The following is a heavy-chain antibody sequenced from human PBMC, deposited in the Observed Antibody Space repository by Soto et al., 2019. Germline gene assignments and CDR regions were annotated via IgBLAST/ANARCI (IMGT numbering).Heavy chain of an antibody. CDR1: GGSFSSYY. J-gene: IGHJ4*01. D-gene: IGHD5-18*01. V-gene: IGHV4-59*01. CDR3: ARERYSYGSSAFDF. CDR2: IYHSGST. Sequence: SETLSLTCTASGGSFSSYYCAWIRQPPGKGLEWIGYIYHSGSTNYNPSLKSRVTITVDTSKSQFSLRLSSMTAADTAVYYCARERYSYGSSAFDFWGHGILVTVSS.